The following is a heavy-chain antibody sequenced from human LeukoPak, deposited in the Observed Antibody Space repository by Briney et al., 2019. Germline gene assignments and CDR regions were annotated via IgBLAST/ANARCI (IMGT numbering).Heavy chain of an antibody. CDR1: GGSISSSSYY. D-gene: IGHD1-14*01. Sequence: SETLSLTCTVSGGSISSSSYYWGWIRQPPGKGLEWIGSIYYSGSTNYNPSLRSRVTISVDTSKNQFSLKLSSVTAADTAVYYCARLTVGGWYDCWGQGTLVTVSS. V-gene: IGHV4-39*07. CDR3: ARLTVGGWYDC. CDR2: IYYSGST. J-gene: IGHJ5*01.